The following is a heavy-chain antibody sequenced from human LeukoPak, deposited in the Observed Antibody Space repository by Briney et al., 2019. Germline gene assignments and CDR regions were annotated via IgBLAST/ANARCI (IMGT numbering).Heavy chain of an antibody. D-gene: IGHD1-14*01. CDR1: GFTFSSYG. J-gene: IGHJ6*02. Sequence: GGSLRLSCAASGFTFSSYGMHWVRQVPGKGLEWVAVISYDGSNKYYADSVKGRFTISRDNSKNTLYLQMNSLRAEDTAVYYCAKDLRLQGIPGNYYYGMDVWGQGTTVTVSS. CDR2: ISYDGSNK. V-gene: IGHV3-30*18. CDR3: AKDLRLQGIPGNYYYGMDV.